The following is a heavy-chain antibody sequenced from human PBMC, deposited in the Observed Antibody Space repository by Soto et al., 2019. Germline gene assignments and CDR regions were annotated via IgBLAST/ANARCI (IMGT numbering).Heavy chain of an antibody. D-gene: IGHD6-13*01. CDR1: GFTFSTSG. J-gene: IGHJ5*02. V-gene: IGHV3-30*18. CDR2: ISHDGSVT. CDR3: AKDWGSGGWYNGFDP. Sequence: QVQMVESGGGVVQPGTSLRLSCATSGFTFSTSGMHWVRQAPGKGLEWVAMISHDGSVTYYTDSVQGRFTISRDTPKNTLYLQMNSLRHEDAAIYYCAKDWGSGGWYNGFDPWGQGTRVTVS.